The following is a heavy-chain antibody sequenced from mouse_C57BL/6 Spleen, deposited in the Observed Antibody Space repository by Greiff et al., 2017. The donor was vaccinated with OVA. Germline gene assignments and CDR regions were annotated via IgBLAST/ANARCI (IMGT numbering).Heavy chain of an antibody. CDR2: ISSGGSYT. D-gene: IGHD2-4*01. CDR1: GFTFSSYG. Sequence: EVQVVESGGDLVKPGGSLKLSCAASGFTFSSYGMSWVRQTPDKRLEWVATISSGGSYTYYPDSVKGRFTISRDNAKNTLYLQMSSLKSEDTAMYYCARGYDYDEEFAYWGQGTLVTVSA. CDR3: ARGYDYDEEFAY. V-gene: IGHV5-6*01. J-gene: IGHJ3*01.